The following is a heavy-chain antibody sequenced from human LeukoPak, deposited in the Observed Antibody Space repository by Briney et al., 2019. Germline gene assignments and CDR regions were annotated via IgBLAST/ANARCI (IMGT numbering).Heavy chain of an antibody. Sequence: PGGSLRLSCAVSGITLSNYGMSWVRQAPGKGLEWVAGISASGGRTNYADSVKGRFTISRDNPDNTLYLQMNSLSAEDTAFYFCAKRGVVIRVILVGFHKEAYYFESWGQGALVTVSS. CDR2: ISASGGRT. J-gene: IGHJ4*02. D-gene: IGHD3/OR15-3a*01. V-gene: IGHV3-23*01. CDR1: GITLSNYG. CDR3: AKRGVVIRVILVGFHKEAYYFES.